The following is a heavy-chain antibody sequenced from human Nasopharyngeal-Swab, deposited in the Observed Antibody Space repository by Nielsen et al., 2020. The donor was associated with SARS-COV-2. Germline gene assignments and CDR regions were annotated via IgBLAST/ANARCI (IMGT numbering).Heavy chain of an antibody. CDR3: AKDSSWYSSTDY. CDR2: ISSSSVDI. V-gene: IGHV3-21*04. Sequence: GGSLRLSCAASRFTFSTYTMSWVRQAPGKGLEWVSSISSSSVDINYADSVKGRFTISRDNSKNTLYLQMNSLRAEDTAVYYCAKDSSWYSSTDYWGQGTLVTVSS. D-gene: IGHD6-13*01. J-gene: IGHJ4*02. CDR1: RFTFSTYT.